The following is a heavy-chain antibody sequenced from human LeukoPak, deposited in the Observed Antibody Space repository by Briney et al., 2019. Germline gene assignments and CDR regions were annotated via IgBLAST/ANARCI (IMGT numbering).Heavy chain of an antibody. CDR1: GGTFSSYA. CDR3: ARSALTAPNWFDP. J-gene: IGHJ5*02. D-gene: IGHD3-16*01. Sequence: SVTVSCKASGGTFSSYAIIWVGQAPGQGLEWMGGIIPIFGTANYAQKFQGRVTITTDESTSTAYMELSSLRSEDTAVYYCARSALTAPNWFDPWAQGTLVTVSS. CDR2: IIPIFGTA. V-gene: IGHV1-69*05.